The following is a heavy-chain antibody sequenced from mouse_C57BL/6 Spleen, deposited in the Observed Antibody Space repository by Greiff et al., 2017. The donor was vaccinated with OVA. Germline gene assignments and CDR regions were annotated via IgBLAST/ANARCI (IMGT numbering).Heavy chain of an antibody. J-gene: IGHJ1*03. CDR3: VRGAVHYYGSRGGYFDV. D-gene: IGHD1-1*01. CDR1: GFSFNTYA. V-gene: IGHV10-1*01. CDR2: IRSKSNNYAT. Sequence: LVESGGGLVQPKGSLKLSCAASGFSFNTYAMNWVRQAPGKGLEWVARIRSKSNNYATYYADSVKDRFTISRDDSESMLYLQMNNLKTEDTAMYYCVRGAVHYYGSRGGYFDVWGTGTTVTVSS.